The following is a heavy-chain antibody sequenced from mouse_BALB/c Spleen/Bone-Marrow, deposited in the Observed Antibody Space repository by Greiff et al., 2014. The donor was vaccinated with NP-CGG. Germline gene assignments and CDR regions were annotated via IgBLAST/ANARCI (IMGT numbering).Heavy chain of an antibody. D-gene: IGHD2-1*01. CDR2: INPGSGGT. V-gene: IGHV1-54*03. CDR3: ARRDGNYAWFAY. J-gene: IGHJ3*01. CDR1: GYAFTNYL. Sequence: QVQLQQPGAELVRPGTSVKVSCKASGYAFTNYLIEWVKQRPGQGLEWIGVINPGSGGTNYNEKFKSKATLTADKSSSTAYMQLSSLTSDDSAVYFCARRDGNYAWFAYWGQGTLVTVSA.